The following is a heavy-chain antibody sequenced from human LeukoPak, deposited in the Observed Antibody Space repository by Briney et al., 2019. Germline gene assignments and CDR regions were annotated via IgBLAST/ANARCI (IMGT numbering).Heavy chain of an antibody. Sequence: GESLKISCKGSGYSFTNYWIGWVRQMPGKGLEYMGIIYTVDSDTRYSPSFQGQVTISVDKSIKTAYLQWTSLKASDTAMYYCARGGSGWYFDYWGHGSPVTVS. CDR3: ARGGSGWYFDY. CDR2: IYTVDSDT. V-gene: IGHV5-51*01. D-gene: IGHD6-19*01. J-gene: IGHJ4*01. CDR1: GYSFTNYW.